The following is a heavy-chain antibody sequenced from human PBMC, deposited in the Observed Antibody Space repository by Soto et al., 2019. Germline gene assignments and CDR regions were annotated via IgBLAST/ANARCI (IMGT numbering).Heavy chain of an antibody. D-gene: IGHD6-19*01. Sequence: QVQLQESGPGLVRPSGTLSLTCAVSGDSINSNYCWTWVRQPPGKGLEWIAEIYYSGGTSYNPSLKSRVTISMDKSKNQFSLNLTSVTAADTAMYYCARDTGWGLGYWGQGTLVTVS. V-gene: IGHV4-4*02. CDR3: ARDTGWGLGY. J-gene: IGHJ4*02. CDR2: IYYSGGT. CDR1: GDSINSNYC.